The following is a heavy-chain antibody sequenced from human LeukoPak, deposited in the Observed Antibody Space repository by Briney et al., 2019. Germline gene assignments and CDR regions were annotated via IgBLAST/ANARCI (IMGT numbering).Heavy chain of an antibody. CDR1: GGSISSYY. V-gene: IGHV4-59*01. CDR3: AGGYDYLFDY. J-gene: IGHJ4*02. Sequence: SETLSLTCTVFGGSISSYYWSWIRQPPGKGLEWIGYIYYSGSTNYNPSLKSRVTISVDTSKNQFSLKLSSVTAADTAVYYCAGGYDYLFDYWGQGTLVTVSS. D-gene: IGHD3-22*01. CDR2: IYYSGST.